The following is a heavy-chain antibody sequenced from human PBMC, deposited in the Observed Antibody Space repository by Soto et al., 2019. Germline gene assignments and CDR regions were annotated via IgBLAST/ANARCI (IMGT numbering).Heavy chain of an antibody. Sequence: GESLKISCKGSGYSFTSYWISWVRQMPGKGLEWMGRIDPSDSYTNYSPSFQGHVTISADKSISTAYLQWSSLKASDTAMCYCARHQYTGNYYTNYYYYYGMDVWGQGTTVTVSS. CDR1: GYSFTSYW. D-gene: IGHD4-4*01. J-gene: IGHJ6*02. V-gene: IGHV5-10-1*01. CDR2: IDPSDSYT. CDR3: ARHQYTGNYYTNYYYYYGMDV.